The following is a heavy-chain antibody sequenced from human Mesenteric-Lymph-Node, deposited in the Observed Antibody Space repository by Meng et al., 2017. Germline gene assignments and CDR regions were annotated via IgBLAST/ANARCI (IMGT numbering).Heavy chain of an antibody. D-gene: IGHD6-19*01. CDR2: IGTAGDT. Sequence: GESLKISCAASGFTFSSYDMNWVRQATGKGLEWVSAIGTAGDTYYPGSVKGRFTISRDNAKNSLYLQMNTLRAEDTAIYYCARVRGGWFIDSWGQGALVTVSS. J-gene: IGHJ4*02. CDR1: GFTFSSYD. CDR3: ARVRGGWFIDS. V-gene: IGHV3-13*01.